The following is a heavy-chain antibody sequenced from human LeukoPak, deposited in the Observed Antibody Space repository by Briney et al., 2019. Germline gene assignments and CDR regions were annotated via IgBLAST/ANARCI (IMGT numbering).Heavy chain of an antibody. V-gene: IGHV3-23*01. J-gene: IGHJ4*02. CDR3: ANEGLKHIVVVTATHDY. D-gene: IGHD2-21*02. CDR1: GFTFSSYA. Sequence: GGSLRLSCAASGFTFSSYAMSWVRQAPGKGLEWVSAISGSGGSTYYADSVKGRSTISRDNSKNTLYLQMNSLRAEDTAVYYCANEGLKHIVVVTATHDYWGQGTLVTVSS. CDR2: ISGSGGST.